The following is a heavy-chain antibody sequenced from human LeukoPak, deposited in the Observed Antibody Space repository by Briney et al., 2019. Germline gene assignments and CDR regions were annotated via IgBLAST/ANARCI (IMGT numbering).Heavy chain of an antibody. CDR3: ARAQELLWFGELRALDY. V-gene: IGHV3-48*03. CDR2: ISSSGSTI. D-gene: IGHD3-10*01. J-gene: IGHJ4*02. Sequence: GGSLRLSCAASGFTFSSYEMNWVRQAPEKGLEWVSYISSSGSTIYYADSVKGRFTISRDNAKNSLYLQMNSLRAEDTAVYYCARAQELLWFGELRALDYWGQGTLVTVSS. CDR1: GFTFSSYE.